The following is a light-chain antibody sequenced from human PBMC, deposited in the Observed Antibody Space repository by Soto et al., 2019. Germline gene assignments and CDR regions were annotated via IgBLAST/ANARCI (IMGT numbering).Light chain of an antibody. V-gene: IGKV1-5*01. CDR1: QSVRSW. CDR2: DAS. J-gene: IGKJ1*01. CDR3: QQYMSYS. Sequence: DIQMTQSPSTLSASVGDRVTITRRASQSVRSWLAWYQQKPGRAPKFLIYDASSLESGVPSNFRGSGSGTEFTLTISSLQPDDFATYYCQQYMSYSFGQGTKVDIK.